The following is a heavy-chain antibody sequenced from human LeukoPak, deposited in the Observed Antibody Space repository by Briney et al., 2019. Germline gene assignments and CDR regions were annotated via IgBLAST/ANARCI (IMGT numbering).Heavy chain of an antibody. J-gene: IGHJ5*02. CDR3: AKYSSGSALFSGFWFDP. Sequence: GGSLRLSCAASGFTFSSYAMSWVRQAPGKGLEWVSAISGSGGSTYYADSVKGRFTISRDNSKNTLYLQMNSLRAEDTAVYYCAKYSSGSALFSGFWFDPWGQGTLVTVS. D-gene: IGHD3-22*01. CDR2: ISGSGGST. CDR1: GFTFSSYA. V-gene: IGHV3-23*01.